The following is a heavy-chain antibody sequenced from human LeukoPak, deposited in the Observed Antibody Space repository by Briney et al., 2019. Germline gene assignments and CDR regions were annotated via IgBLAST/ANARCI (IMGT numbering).Heavy chain of an antibody. Sequence: ASVKVSCKASGYTFTGYYMHWVRQAPGQGLEWMGWINPNRGGTNYAQKFQGRVTMTRDTSISTAYMELSRLRSDYTAVYYCARDSSADYDFWSGFMDVWGKGTTVTVSS. CDR3: ARDSSADYDFWSGFMDV. CDR2: INPNRGGT. CDR1: GYTFTGYY. V-gene: IGHV1-2*02. D-gene: IGHD3-3*01. J-gene: IGHJ6*03.